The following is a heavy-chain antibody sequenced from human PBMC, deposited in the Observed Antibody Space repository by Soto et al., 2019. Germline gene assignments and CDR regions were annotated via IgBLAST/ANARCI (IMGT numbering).Heavy chain of an antibody. Sequence: SETLSLTCTVSGGSISSYYWSWIRQPPGKGPEWIGYIYYSGGTNYNPSLKSRVTISVDTSKNQFSLKVSSVTAADTAVYYCARRYGTVFDYWGQGTLVTVSS. V-gene: IGHV4-59*01. CDR1: GGSISSYY. D-gene: IGHD6-13*01. CDR3: ARRYGTVFDY. J-gene: IGHJ4*02. CDR2: IYYSGGT.